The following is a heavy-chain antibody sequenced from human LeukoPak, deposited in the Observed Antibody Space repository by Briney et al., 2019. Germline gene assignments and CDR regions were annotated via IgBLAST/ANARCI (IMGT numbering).Heavy chain of an antibody. Sequence: GGSLRLSCAASGFTFSSYSMNWVRQAPGKGLEWVSSISSSSSYIYYADSVKGRFTISRDNSKNTLYLQMNSLRAEDTAVYYCAKDGTAMESYYFDYWGQGTLVTVSS. CDR1: GFTFSSYS. J-gene: IGHJ4*02. CDR3: AKDGTAMESYYFDY. V-gene: IGHV3-21*01. D-gene: IGHD5-18*01. CDR2: ISSSSSYI.